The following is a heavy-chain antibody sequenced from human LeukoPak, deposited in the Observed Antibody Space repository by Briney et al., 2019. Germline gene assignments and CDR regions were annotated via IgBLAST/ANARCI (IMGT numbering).Heavy chain of an antibody. CDR3: ARDNCSSISCYHNWFDP. Sequence: GGSLRLSCAASGFTFSSYWVSWVRQAPGKGLEWVANIKQDGSEKYYVDSVKGRFTISRDNAKNSLYLQMNSLRAEDTAVYYCARDNCSSISCYHNWFDPWGQGTLVTVSS. J-gene: IGHJ5*02. D-gene: IGHD2-2*01. CDR2: IKQDGSEK. CDR1: GFTFSSYW. V-gene: IGHV3-7*01.